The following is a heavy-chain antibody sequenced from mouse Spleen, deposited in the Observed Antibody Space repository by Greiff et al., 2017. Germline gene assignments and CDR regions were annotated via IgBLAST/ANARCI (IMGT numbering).Heavy chain of an antibody. V-gene: IGHV1-7*01. D-gene: IGHD4-1*01. J-gene: IGHJ2*01. CDR1: GYTFTSYW. Sequence: QVHVKQSGAELAKPGASVKLSCKASGYTFTSYWMHWVKQRPGQGLEWIGYINPSSGYTKYNQKFKDKATLTADTSSSTAYMQLSSLTYEDSAVYYCASPLTGTNYWGQGTTLTVSS. CDR3: ASPLTGTNY. CDR2: INPSSGYT.